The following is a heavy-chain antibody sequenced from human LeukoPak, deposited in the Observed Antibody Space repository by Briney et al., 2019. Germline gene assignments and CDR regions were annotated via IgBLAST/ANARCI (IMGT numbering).Heavy chain of an antibody. D-gene: IGHD6-19*01. J-gene: IGHJ6*02. Sequence: GGSLRLSCAASGFTFSSYAMSWVRQAPGKGLEWVSLISGNSAYTYYADSVKGRFTISRDNSKNTLDLQMNSLRAEDTAVYYCAKKGHSSGWYSSQYYYYYYGMDAWGQGTTVTVSS. CDR2: ISGNSAYT. V-gene: IGHV3-23*01. CDR1: GFTFSSYA. CDR3: AKKGHSSGWYSSQYYYYYYGMDA.